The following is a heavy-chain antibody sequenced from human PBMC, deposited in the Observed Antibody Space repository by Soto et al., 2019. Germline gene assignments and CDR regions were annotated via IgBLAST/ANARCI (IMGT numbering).Heavy chain of an antibody. V-gene: IGHV3-30-3*01. Sequence: GGSLRLSCAASGFTFSSYAMHWVRQAPGKGLEWVAVISYDGSNKYYADSVKGRFTISRDNSKNTLYLQMNSLRVEDTAIYYCAREVDTAMGNEASDIWGQGTLVTVSS. D-gene: IGHD5-18*01. CDR1: GFTFSSYA. J-gene: IGHJ3*02. CDR2: ISYDGSNK. CDR3: AREVDTAMGNEASDI.